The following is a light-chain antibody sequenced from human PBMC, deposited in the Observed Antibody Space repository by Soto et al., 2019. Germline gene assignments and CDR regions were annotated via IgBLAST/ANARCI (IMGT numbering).Light chain of an antibody. CDR2: WAS. Sequence: DIVMTQSPDSLPVSLGERATINCESSQSVLYSSNNKNYLAWYQQKPGQPPKLLIYWASTRESGVPDRFSGSGSGTDFTLTINSLQAEDLAVYYCQQYYSTPPTFGQGTKLEIK. J-gene: IGKJ2*01. CDR3: QQYYSTPPT. CDR1: QSVLYSSNNKNY. V-gene: IGKV4-1*01.